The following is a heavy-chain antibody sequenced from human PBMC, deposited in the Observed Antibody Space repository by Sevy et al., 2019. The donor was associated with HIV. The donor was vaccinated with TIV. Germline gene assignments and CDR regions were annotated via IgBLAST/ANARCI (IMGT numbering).Heavy chain of an antibody. CDR3: ARVGVSYCTDDCYHRFDY. CDR2: ISYDGSKK. D-gene: IGHD2-21*02. V-gene: IGHV3-30*09. CDR1: GFTFSSYA. Sequence: VGSLRLSCAASGFTFSSYALLWVRQAPGKGVEWVSLISYDGSKKYYSDSVKGRFAISRDESKTTLFLQMNSLRSEDTAIYYCARVGVSYCTDDCYHRFDYWGRGTLVTVSS. J-gene: IGHJ4*02.